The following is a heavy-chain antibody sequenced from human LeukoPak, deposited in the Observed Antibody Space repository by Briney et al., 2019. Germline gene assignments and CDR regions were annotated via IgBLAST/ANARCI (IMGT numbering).Heavy chain of an antibody. V-gene: IGHV3-23*01. D-gene: IGHD4-17*01. J-gene: IGHJ4*02. CDR1: RFTFSDSA. CDR2: ISDGGDST. CDR3: AKYKLMTTVTTPDY. Sequence: GGSLRLSCAASRFTFSDSAMSWVRQPPGKGLEWVSSISDGGDSTYYADSVKGRFTISRDNSKNTLYLQMNSLRAEDTAVYYCAKYKLMTTVTTPDYWGQGSLVTVSS.